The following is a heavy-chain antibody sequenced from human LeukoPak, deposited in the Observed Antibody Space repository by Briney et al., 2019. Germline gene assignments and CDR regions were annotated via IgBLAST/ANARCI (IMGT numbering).Heavy chain of an antibody. CDR1: GYTFTGYY. CDR2: INPNSGGT. J-gene: IGHJ4*02. D-gene: IGHD5/OR15-5a*01. CDR3: ARCPATEGSFDY. Sequence: ASVKVSCKASGYTFTGYYMHWVRQASGQGLECMGWINPNSGGTNYAQKFQGRVTMTRDTSISTAYMELSSLRSEYSAVYYCARCPATEGSFDYWGQGTLVTVSS. V-gene: IGHV1-2*02.